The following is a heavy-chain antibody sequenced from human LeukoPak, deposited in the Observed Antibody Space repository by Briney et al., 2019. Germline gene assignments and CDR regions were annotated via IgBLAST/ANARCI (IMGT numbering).Heavy chain of an antibody. V-gene: IGHV4-31*03. CDR3: ARAHGSGGDYFDY. Sequence: SETLSLTCTVSGGAISRGAYFWSWIRQHPGKGLEWIGFIYYSGTTYYNPSLKSRLTLSKDTSKNHFSLTLSSVTAADTAVYYCARAHGSGGDYFDYWGQGTLVTVSS. CDR2: IYYSGTT. J-gene: IGHJ4*02. CDR1: GGAISRGAYF. D-gene: IGHD5-12*01.